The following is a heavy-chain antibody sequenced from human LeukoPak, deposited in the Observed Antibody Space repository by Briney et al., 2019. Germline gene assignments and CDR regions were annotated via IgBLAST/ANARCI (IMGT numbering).Heavy chain of an antibody. CDR2: IYSGGST. J-gene: IGHJ3*02. CDR1: GFTVSSNY. Sequence: GGSLRLSCAASGFTVSSNYMSWVRQAPGKGLEWVSVIYSGGSTYYADSVKGRFTISRDNSKNTLYLQMNSLRAEDTAVYHCAREDIAVAGTGHAFDIWGQGTMVTVSS. CDR3: AREDIAVAGTGHAFDI. V-gene: IGHV3-53*01. D-gene: IGHD6-19*01.